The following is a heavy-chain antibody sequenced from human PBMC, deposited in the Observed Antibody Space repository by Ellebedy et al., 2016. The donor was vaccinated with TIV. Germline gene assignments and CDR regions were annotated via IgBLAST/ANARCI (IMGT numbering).Heavy chain of an antibody. Sequence: GSLRLSCPVYGGSFSGYSWSWVRQPPGKGLEWIGEVNQSGRTNYHPSLKSRVTISVDTSKNQFSLRLSSVTAADTAVYYCAEGRSGWYYFDYWGQGTLVTVSS. J-gene: IGHJ4*02. V-gene: IGHV4-34*01. CDR3: AEGRSGWYYFDY. CDR1: GGSFSGYS. D-gene: IGHD6-19*01. CDR2: VNQSGRT.